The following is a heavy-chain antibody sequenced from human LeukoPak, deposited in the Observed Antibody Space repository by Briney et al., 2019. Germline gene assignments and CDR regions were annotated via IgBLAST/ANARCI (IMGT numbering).Heavy chain of an antibody. CDR1: GYTFTELS. J-gene: IGHJ6*03. D-gene: IGHD3-22*01. V-gene: IGHV1-24*01. CDR3: ARGGSGSGYHYYYYYMDV. Sequence: VASVKVSCKVSGYTFTELSMHWVRQAPGKGLEWMGGFDPEDGETIYAQKFQGRVTMTEDTSTDTAYMELSSLRSEDTAVYYCARGGSGSGYHYYYYYMDVWGKGTTVTISS. CDR2: FDPEDGET.